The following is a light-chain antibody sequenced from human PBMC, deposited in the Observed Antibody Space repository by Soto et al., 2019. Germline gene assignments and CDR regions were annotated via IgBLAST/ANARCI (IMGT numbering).Light chain of an antibody. J-gene: IGLJ1*01. V-gene: IGLV2-14*01. Sequence: QSALTQPASVSGSPGQSIAISCTGTSSDVGAYNYVSWYQKHPGKVPKLVIYDVTNRPSGVSDRFSGSKSGNTASLTISGLQAEYEADYYCSSYTSNTTPYVFGTGTKLTVL. CDR2: DVT. CDR3: SSYTSNTTPYV. CDR1: SSDVGAYNY.